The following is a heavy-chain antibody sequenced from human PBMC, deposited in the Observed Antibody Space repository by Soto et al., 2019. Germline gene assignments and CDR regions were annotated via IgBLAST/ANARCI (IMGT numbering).Heavy chain of an antibody. D-gene: IGHD2-8*01. CDR2: INPSGGST. Sequence: ASVKVSCKASGYTFTSYYMHWVRQAPGQGLEWMGIINPSGGSTSYAQKFQGRVTMTRDTSTSTVYMELSSLRSEDTAVYYCARVHTPCTSGVCYIGDWFDPWGQGTLVTVSS. J-gene: IGHJ5*02. CDR1: GYTFTSYY. V-gene: IGHV1-46*01. CDR3: ARVHTPCTSGVCYIGDWFDP.